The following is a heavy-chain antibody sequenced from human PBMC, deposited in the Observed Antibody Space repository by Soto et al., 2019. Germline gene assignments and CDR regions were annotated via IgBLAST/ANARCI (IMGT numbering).Heavy chain of an antibody. CDR2: VSGSGTHT. V-gene: IGHV3-23*01. Sequence: EVQLLESGGGLVQPGGSLRLSCAASGFTFSSYAMSWVRQAPGKGLEWVSGVSGSGTHTFYADSVKGRFTISRDNSKNPLYLQISTLRPEDTALYYWAKPPVEQWVDSFDYWGQATVVTVSS. CDR3: AKPPVEQWVDSFDY. CDR1: GFTFSSYA. D-gene: IGHD6-19*01. J-gene: IGHJ4*02.